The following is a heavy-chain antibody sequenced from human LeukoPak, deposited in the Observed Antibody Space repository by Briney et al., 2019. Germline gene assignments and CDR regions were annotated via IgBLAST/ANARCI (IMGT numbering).Heavy chain of an antibody. V-gene: IGHV4-31*03. CDR1: GRSVSRGGYY. CDR2: TSYSEGT. J-gene: IGHJ4*02. Sequence: SETLSLTSTVSGRSVSRGGYYWNWIRQHPGKGLEWIGFTSYSEGTYYNPSLMSRITISVDRSQNQFSLKVRDVTAADTAVYFCATADWESFYFDSWGQGVLVAVSS. CDR3: ATADWESFYFDS. D-gene: IGHD1-26*01.